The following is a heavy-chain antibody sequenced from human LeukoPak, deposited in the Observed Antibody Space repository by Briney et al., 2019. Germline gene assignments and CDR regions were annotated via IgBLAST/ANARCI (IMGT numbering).Heavy chain of an antibody. V-gene: IGHV1-46*01. CDR3: ARARITMVPNSFDY. CDR2: INPSGAST. J-gene: IGHJ4*02. CDR1: GYTFTSYY. D-gene: IGHD3-10*01. Sequence: ASVKVSCKASGYTFTSYYVHWVRQAPGQGLECMGIINPSGASTSYAQKFQGRVTMTRDMSTSTVYMELSSLRSEDTAVYYCARARITMVPNSFDYWGQGTLVTVSS.